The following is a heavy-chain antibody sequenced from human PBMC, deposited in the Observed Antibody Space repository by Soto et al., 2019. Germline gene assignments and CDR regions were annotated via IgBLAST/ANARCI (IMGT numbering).Heavy chain of an antibody. CDR1: GYSFSTYA. CDR2: INAGDDST. J-gene: IGHJ4*02. CDR3: ARDSGVIIITKSDLDY. D-gene: IGHD3-3*01. Sequence: QVQLVQSGAEVKKPGASVKVSCKASGYSFSTYAIHWVCQAPGQRLEWMGWINAGDDSTRYSQKFQGRVTFTRDTSASTAYMELSSLRSDDTAIYYCARDSGVIIITKSDLDYWGQGTLVTVSS. V-gene: IGHV1-3*01.